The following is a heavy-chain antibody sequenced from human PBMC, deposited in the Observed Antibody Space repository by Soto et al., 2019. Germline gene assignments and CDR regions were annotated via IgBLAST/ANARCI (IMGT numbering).Heavy chain of an antibody. Sequence: ASVKVSCKASGYTFTCYYMHWVRQAPGQGLEWMGWINPNSGGTNYAQKFQGWVTMTRDTSISTAYMELSRLRSDDTAVYYCARESSSGLYNFDIWGQGTMVTVSS. V-gene: IGHV1-2*04. CDR2: INPNSGGT. CDR3: ARESSSGLYNFDI. D-gene: IGHD6-6*01. CDR1: GYTFTCYY. J-gene: IGHJ3*02.